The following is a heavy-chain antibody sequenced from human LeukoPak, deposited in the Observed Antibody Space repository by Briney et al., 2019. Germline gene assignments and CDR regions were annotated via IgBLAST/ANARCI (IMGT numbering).Heavy chain of an antibody. CDR1: GYTFTAYY. CDR3: ARRQLVQDFDY. CDR2: INPKNGDT. V-gene: IGHV1-2*06. J-gene: IGHJ4*02. Sequence: ASVKVSCKASGYTFTAYYIHWVRQAPGQGLEWMGRINPKNGDTNYAQKFQGRVTMTRDTSISTAYMELSRLRSDDTAVYYCARRQLVQDFDYWGQGTLVTVSS. D-gene: IGHD6-13*01.